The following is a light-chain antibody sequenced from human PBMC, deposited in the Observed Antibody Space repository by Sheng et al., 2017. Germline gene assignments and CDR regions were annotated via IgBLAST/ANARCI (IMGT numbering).Light chain of an antibody. CDR1: EDVNNRY. Sequence: EIVLTQSPDTLSLSPGDRTTLSCRASEDVNNRYLAWYQQKPGQAPRLLIYGASTRATGIPARFSGSGSGTDFALTISRLEPEDFAVYYCQQYGNSLITFAQGHDWRLN. CDR3: QQYGNSLIT. V-gene: IGKV3-20*01. CDR2: GAS. J-gene: IGKJ5*01.